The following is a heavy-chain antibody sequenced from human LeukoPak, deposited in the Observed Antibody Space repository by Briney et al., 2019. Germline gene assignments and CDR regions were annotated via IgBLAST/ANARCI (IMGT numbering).Heavy chain of an antibody. V-gene: IGHV1-2*02. CDR3: ARFGYSSGWYYYYYGMDV. CDR1: GYTFTGYY. J-gene: IGHJ6*02. CDR2: INPNSGGT. D-gene: IGHD6-19*01. Sequence: ASVKVSCKASGYTFTGYYMHWVRHAPGQGLEWMGWINPNSGGTNYAQKFQGRVTMTRDTSISTAYMELSRLRSDDTAVYYCARFGYSSGWYYYYYGMDVWGQGTTVTVSS.